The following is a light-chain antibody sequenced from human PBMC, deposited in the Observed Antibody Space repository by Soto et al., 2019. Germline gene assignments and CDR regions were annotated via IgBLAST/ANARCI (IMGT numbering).Light chain of an antibody. CDR2: GAS. V-gene: IGKV3-20*01. J-gene: IGKJ1*01. CDR1: QSVSSSY. Sequence: DIVLTQSPGTLSLSPGDRATLSCRASQSVSSSYLAWYQQKPGQAPRLLIYGASSRATGIQDRFSGSGSGTEFTLTIRRLEPEDFAVYYCKQYGSSRTCGQGTKVDIK. CDR3: KQYGSSRT.